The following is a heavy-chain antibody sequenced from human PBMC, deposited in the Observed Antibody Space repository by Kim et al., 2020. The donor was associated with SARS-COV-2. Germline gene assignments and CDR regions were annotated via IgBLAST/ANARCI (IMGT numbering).Heavy chain of an antibody. D-gene: IGHD2-21*02. V-gene: IGHV3-9*01. CDR1: GFTFDKNA. Sequence: GGSLRLSCAASGFTFDKNAMHWVRQAPGKGLEWVAGISWNNGGIGYAASVRGRFTISRDNAKNALYLQMNSLESEDTAVYYCAKVSLLCGADCKSLPLDYWGQGTQVTVST. J-gene: IGHJ4*02. CDR3: AKVSLLCGADCKSLPLDY. CDR2: ISWNNGGI.